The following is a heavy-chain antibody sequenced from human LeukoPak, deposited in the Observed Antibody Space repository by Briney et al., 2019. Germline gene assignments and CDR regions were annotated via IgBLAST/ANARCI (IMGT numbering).Heavy chain of an antibody. Sequence: ASETLSLTCTVSGGSISSGGYYWSWIRQHPGKGPEWIGYIYYSGSTYYNPSLKSRVTISVDTSKNQFSLKLSSVTAADTAVYYCARNYDSSGYYLDYWGQGTLVTVSS. CDR2: IYYSGST. J-gene: IGHJ4*02. CDR1: GGSISSGGYY. D-gene: IGHD3-22*01. CDR3: ARNYDSSGYYLDY. V-gene: IGHV4-31*03.